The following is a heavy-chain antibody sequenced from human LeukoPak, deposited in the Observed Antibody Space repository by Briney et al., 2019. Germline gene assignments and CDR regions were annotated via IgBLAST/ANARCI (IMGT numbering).Heavy chain of an antibody. CDR1: GGSISSYY. J-gene: IGHJ3*02. V-gene: IGHV4-59*01. CDR3: ARDYSGDDAFDI. D-gene: IGHD5-12*01. Sequence: SETLSLTCTVSGGSISSYYWSWIRQPPGKGLEWIGYIYYSGSTNYNPSLKSRVTISVDTSKNQFSLKLSSVTAADTAVYYCARDYSGDDAFDIWGQGTMATVSS. CDR2: IYYSGST.